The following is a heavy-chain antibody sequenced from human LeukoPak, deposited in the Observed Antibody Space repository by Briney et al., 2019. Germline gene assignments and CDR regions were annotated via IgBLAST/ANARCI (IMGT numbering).Heavy chain of an antibody. J-gene: IGHJ4*02. CDR3: ARDYKYAFDN. CDR1: GFTFSDYS. V-gene: IGHV3-48*01. Sequence: GGSLRLSCAASGFTFSDYSMNWVRQAPGKGLEWISYIGIDSGNTNYADSVKGQFTISGDKAKNPQYQQKNSLRVEDRAVYYCARDYKYAFDNWGQGTLVTVSS. D-gene: IGHD5-24*01. CDR2: IGIDSGNT.